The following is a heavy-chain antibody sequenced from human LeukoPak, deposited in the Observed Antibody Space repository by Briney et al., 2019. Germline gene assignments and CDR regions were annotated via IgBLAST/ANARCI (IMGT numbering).Heavy chain of an antibody. CDR2: IKQDGSEK. V-gene: IGHV3-7*01. D-gene: IGHD5-12*01. CDR3: ARRIVATTFDAFDI. CDR1: GFTFSSYW. Sequence: PGGSLRLSCAASGFTFSSYWMSWVRQAPGKGLEWVANIKQDGSEKYYVDSVKGRFTISRDNAKNSLYLQMNSLRAEDTAVYYCARRIVATTFDAFDIWGQGTMVTVSS. J-gene: IGHJ3*02.